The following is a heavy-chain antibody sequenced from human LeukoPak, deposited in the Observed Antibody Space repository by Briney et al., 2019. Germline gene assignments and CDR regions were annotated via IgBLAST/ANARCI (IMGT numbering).Heavy chain of an antibody. V-gene: IGHV1-2*04. D-gene: IGHD6-19*01. J-gene: IGHJ3*02. CDR3: AREIAVAGTGHDAFDI. Sequence: GASVKVSCKASGYTFTSYYMHWVRQAPGQGLEWMGWINPNSGGTNYAQKFQGWVTMTRDTSISTAYMELSRLRSDDTAVYYCAREIAVAGTGHDAFDIWGQGTMVTVSS. CDR1: GYTFTSYY. CDR2: INPNSGGT.